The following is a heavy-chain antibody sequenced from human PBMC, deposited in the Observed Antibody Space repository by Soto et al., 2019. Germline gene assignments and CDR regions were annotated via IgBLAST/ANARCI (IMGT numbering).Heavy chain of an antibody. V-gene: IGHV2-5*02. CDR1: GFSLNTGGVG. CDR2: IYWDGDK. D-gene: IGHD3-3*01. CDR3: ARHQFVRSSEWFRKGFDS. J-gene: IGHJ4*02. Sequence: QITLKESGPTLVKPTQTLTLTCTFSGFSLNTGGVGVGWIRQSPGKALEWLAHIYWDGDKRYRPFLETRLTITKDASKNQVVLTMTKMDPADTATYYCARHQFVRSSEWFRKGFDSWGQGIPVTVSS.